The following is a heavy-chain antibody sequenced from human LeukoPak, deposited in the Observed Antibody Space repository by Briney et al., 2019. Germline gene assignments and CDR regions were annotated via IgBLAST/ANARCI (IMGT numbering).Heavy chain of an antibody. CDR2: INHSGST. CDR3: AKNVVLGVLISTPVY. Sequence: SETLSLNCAVYGGPFSGYYWSWIRQPPGKGLEWIGEINHSGSTNYNPSLKSRVTISVDTSKNQFSLKLSSVTAADTAVYYCAKNVVLGVLISTPVYWGQGTQGTVSS. J-gene: IGHJ4*02. V-gene: IGHV4-34*01. D-gene: IGHD3-10*01. CDR1: GGPFSGYY.